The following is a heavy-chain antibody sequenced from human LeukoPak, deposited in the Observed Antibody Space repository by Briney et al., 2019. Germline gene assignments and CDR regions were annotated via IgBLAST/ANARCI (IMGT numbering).Heavy chain of an antibody. CDR3: ARDLYDILTGYSHFDY. CDR1: GFTFSSYS. Sequence: PGGSLRLSCAASGFTFSSYSMNWVRQAPGKGLEWVSVIYSGGSTYYADSVKGRFTISRDNSKNTLYLQMNSLRAEDTAVYYCARDLYDILTGYSHFDYWGQGTLVTVSS. D-gene: IGHD3-9*01. J-gene: IGHJ4*02. V-gene: IGHV3-66*01. CDR2: IYSGGST.